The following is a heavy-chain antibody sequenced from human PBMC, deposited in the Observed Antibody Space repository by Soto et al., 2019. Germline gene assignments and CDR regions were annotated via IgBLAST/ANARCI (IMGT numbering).Heavy chain of an antibody. Sequence: LRLSCAASGFTFSSYSMNWVRQAPGKGLEWVSSISSSSSYIYYADSVKGRFTISRDNAKNSLYLQMNSLRAEDTAVYYCARVSTVTLYYYYYGMDVWGQGTTVTVSS. CDR1: GFTFSSYS. CDR3: ARVSTVTLYYYYYGMDV. D-gene: IGHD4-17*01. CDR2: ISSSSSYI. J-gene: IGHJ6*02. V-gene: IGHV3-21*01.